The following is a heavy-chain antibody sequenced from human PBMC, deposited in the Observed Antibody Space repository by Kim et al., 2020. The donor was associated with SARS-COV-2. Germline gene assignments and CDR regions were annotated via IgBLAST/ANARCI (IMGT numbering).Heavy chain of an antibody. CDR1: GGSISSGGYY. Sequence: SETLSLTCTVSGGSISSGGYYWSWIRQHPGKGLEWIGYIYYSGSTYYNPSLKSRVTISVDTSKNQFSLKLSSVTAADTAVYYCASRVPAAMPNYYYGMDVWGQGTTVTVSS. J-gene: IGHJ6*02. CDR3: ASRVPAAMPNYYYGMDV. V-gene: IGHV4-31*03. D-gene: IGHD2-2*01. CDR2: IYYSGST.